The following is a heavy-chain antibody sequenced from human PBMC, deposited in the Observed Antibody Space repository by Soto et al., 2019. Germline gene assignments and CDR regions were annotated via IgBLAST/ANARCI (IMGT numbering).Heavy chain of an antibody. CDR2: IIPIFGTA. CDR1: GGTFSSYA. J-gene: IGHJ5*02. D-gene: IGHD5-18*01. V-gene: IGHV1-69*13. Sequence: SVKVSCQASGGTFSSYAISWVRQAPGQGLEGMGGIIPIFGTANYAHKFQGRVTITADESTSTAYMELSSLRPEDTAVYYCARLTYNYGYFPWFDPWGQGTLVTVSS. CDR3: ARLTYNYGYFPWFDP.